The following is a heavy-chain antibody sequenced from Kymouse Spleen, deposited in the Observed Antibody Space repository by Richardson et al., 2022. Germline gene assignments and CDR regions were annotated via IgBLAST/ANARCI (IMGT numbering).Heavy chain of an antibody. CDR1: GFTFSSYW. J-gene: IGHJ3*02. Sequence: EVQLVESGGGLVQPGGSLRLSCAASGFTFSSYWMSWVRQAPGKGLEWVANIKQDGSEKYYVDSVKGRFTISRDNAKNSLYLQMNSLRAEDTAVYYCARMPWGTGNYGAFDIWGQGTMVTVSS. D-gene: IGHD1-7*01. CDR3: ARMPWGTGNYGAFDI. V-gene: IGHV3-7*01. CDR2: IKQDGSEK.